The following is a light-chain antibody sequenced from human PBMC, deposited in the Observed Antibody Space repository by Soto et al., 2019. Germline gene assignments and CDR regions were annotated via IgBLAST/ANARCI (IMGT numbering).Light chain of an antibody. Sequence: QAVVTQTPSVSGAPGQKITMSCTGSSSNIGAGYDVHWYQQVPGAAPRLLIYADNNRPSGVPDRFSASKSGTSASLAITGLQGEDEANYYYQSYDTSLSGVIFGAGTKVTVL. J-gene: IGLJ2*01. V-gene: IGLV1-40*01. CDR2: ADN. CDR3: QSYDTSLSGVI. CDR1: SSNIGAGYD.